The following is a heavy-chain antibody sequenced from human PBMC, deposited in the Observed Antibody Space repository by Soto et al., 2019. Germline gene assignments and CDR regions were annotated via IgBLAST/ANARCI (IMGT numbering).Heavy chain of an antibody. CDR2: IWSDGNNK. CDR1: GFTFNTDG. CDR3: ARIQRDTIMARDW. Sequence: QVQLVESGGGVVQPGRSLRLSCAVSGFTFNTDGFHWVRQAPGKGLEWVSVIWSDGNNKYYADSVKGRFTISRDSSKTTLYLQMNSLRVEDTAGYYCARIQRDTIMARDWWGQGTLVSVSS. J-gene: IGHJ4*02. D-gene: IGHD5-18*01. V-gene: IGHV3-33*01.